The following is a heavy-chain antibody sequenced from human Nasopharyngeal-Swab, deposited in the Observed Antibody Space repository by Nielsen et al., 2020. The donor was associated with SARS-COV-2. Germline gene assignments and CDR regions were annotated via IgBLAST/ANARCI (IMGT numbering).Heavy chain of an antibody. CDR2: ISYDGSNK. Sequence: GESLKISCAASGFTFSSYAMHWVRQAPGKGLEWVAVISYDGSNKYYADSVKGRFTISRDNSKNSLYLQMNSLRAEDTAVYYCARVRTESSTLFDDLGQGTLVTVSS. D-gene: IGHD3/OR15-3a*01. CDR3: ARVRTESSTLFDD. V-gene: IGHV3-30-3*01. CDR1: GFTFSSYA. J-gene: IGHJ4*02.